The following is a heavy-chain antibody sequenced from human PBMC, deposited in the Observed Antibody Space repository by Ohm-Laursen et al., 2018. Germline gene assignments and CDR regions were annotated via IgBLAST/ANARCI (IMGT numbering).Heavy chain of an antibody. J-gene: IGHJ4*02. Sequence: SRRLSCAASGFTFDDYALHWVRQTPGKGLEWVSGISWNSGSIGYADYVKGRFTISRDNAKNSLYLQMNSLRPEDTALYYCAKGYTYGNFDSWGQGALVTVSS. V-gene: IGHV3-9*01. CDR3: AKGYTYGNFDS. CDR2: ISWNSGSI. CDR1: GFTFDDYA. D-gene: IGHD5-18*01.